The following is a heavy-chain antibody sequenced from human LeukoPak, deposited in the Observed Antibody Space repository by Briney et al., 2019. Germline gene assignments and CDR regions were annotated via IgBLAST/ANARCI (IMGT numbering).Heavy chain of an antibody. J-gene: IGHJ5*02. CDR2: ISSGVTTE. CDR1: GFPFKSYA. CDR3: ARFNLGWLDP. Sequence: GGSLRLSCAASGFPFKSYAMSWVRQAPGKGLEWISYISSGVTTEYYADSVKGRFTISRDDAKNSLYLQMDSLRAEATAVYYCARFNLGWLDPWGQGALVTVSS. D-gene: IGHD1-20*01. V-gene: IGHV3-48*01.